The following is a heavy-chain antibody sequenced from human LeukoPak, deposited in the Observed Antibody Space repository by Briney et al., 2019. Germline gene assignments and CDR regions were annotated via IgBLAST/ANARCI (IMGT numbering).Heavy chain of an antibody. J-gene: IGHJ6*03. D-gene: IGHD5-12*01. CDR3: VKYRRSGPGHYYYYMDV. Sequence: PGGSLRLSCAASGFTVSSNYMNWVRQAPGKGLEWVSVIYSGGYTHYADSVKGRFTFSRDNSKNTLYLQMNSLRAEDTAVYYCVKYRRSGPGHYYYYMDVWGKGTTVTVSS. CDR2: IYSGGYT. V-gene: IGHV3-53*01. CDR1: GFTVSSNY.